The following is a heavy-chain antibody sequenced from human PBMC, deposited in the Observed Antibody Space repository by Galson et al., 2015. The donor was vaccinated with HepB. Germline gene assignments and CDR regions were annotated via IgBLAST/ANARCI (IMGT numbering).Heavy chain of an antibody. CDR1: GYAFTSYG. J-gene: IGHJ4*02. CDR2: ISAYNGNT. D-gene: IGHD2-2*01. V-gene: IGHV1-18*01. CDR3: ARLYCTSTTSNAYYFDY. Sequence: SVKVSCKASGYAFTSYGINWLRQAPGQGLEWMGWISAYNGNTNYAQRFQGRVTMTTDTSTSTVYMELRSLRSDDTAVYYCARLYCTSTTSNAYYFDYWGQGTLVTVSS.